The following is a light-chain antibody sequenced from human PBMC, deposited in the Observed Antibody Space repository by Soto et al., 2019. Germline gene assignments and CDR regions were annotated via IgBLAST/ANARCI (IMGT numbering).Light chain of an antibody. Sequence: IQITHSPSTLAASVGDRVTITCRASHNIERWMAWYQQKPGKAPSLLIFDASTLHSGVPSRFSGSGSGTDFTLTISSLQPDDFATYYCQQFAISTTFGQGTKVDIK. V-gene: IGKV1-5*01. CDR2: DAS. J-gene: IGKJ1*01. CDR1: HNIERW. CDR3: QQFAISTT.